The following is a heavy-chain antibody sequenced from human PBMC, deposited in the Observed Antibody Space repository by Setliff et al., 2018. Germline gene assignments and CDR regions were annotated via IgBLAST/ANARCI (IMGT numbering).Heavy chain of an antibody. CDR2: IYPGDSDT. CDR3: ARREVEVAGTSYYYYMDV. CDR1: GYSFTSYW. D-gene: IGHD6-19*01. J-gene: IGHJ6*03. Sequence: PGESLKISCKGSGYSFTSYWIGWVRQMPGKGLEWMGIIYPGDSDTRYSPSFQGQVTISADKSISTAYLQWSSLKASDTAMYYCARREVEVAGTSYYYYMDVWGKGTTVTV. V-gene: IGHV5-51*01.